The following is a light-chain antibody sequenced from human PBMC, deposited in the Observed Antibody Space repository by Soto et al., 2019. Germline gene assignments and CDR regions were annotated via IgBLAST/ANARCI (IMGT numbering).Light chain of an antibody. CDR2: AAS. Sequence: DIQMTQSPRFLSASVGDRVTITCRASQNIRTYLTWYQQKPGKGPTVLIYAASALQRGVPSRFSGSTNGTDFTLTIAGLQPEDSATYYCHQTLSVPRTFGLGAKVEIK. CDR3: HQTLSVPRT. J-gene: IGKJ1*01. CDR1: QNIRTY. V-gene: IGKV1-39*01.